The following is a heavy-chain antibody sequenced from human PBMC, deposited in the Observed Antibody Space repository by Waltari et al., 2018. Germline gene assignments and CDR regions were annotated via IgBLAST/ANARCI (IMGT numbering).Heavy chain of an antibody. J-gene: IGHJ4*02. V-gene: IGHV4-38-2*01. CDR1: GYSINSGYY. CDR3: SRQVLGYCTSAACRRLES. Sequence: QVQLQESGPGLVKPSETLSLTCDVSGYSINSGYYWGWIRQSPGKGLEWIATIYHGGDTVYNPSLKSLVTISMDTSKNQFSLKLTSVTAADTAVYYCSRQVLGYCTSAACRRLESWGQGTLVTVSS. D-gene: IGHD2-2*03. CDR2: IYHGGDT.